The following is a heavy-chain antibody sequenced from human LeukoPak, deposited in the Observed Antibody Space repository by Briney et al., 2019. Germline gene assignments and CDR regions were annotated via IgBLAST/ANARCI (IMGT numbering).Heavy chain of an antibody. CDR1: GNSFTSFW. V-gene: IGHV5-51*01. CDR3: AMRWPFDI. CDR2: IYPGDSDT. Sequence: GESLKISCKASGNSFTSFWTGWVRQVPGKGLEWMGIIYPGDSDTRYSPSFQGQVTISADKSISTAYLQWGSLKPSDTAIYYCAMRWPFDIWGQRTMVTVSS. J-gene: IGHJ3*02. D-gene: IGHD4-23*01.